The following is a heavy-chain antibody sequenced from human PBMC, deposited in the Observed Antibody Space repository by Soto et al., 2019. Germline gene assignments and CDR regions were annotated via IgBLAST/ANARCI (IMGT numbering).Heavy chain of an antibody. V-gene: IGHV3-21*01. CDR2: IGSSSSYI. D-gene: IGHD4-17*01. J-gene: IGHJ4*02. CDR1: GFTFSSYS. Sequence: GGSLRLSCAASGFTFSSYSMNWVRQAPGKGLEWVSSIGSSSSYIYYADSVKGRFTISRDNAKNSLYLQMNSLRAEDTAVYYCARSPSMTTVSLDYWGQGTLVTVS. CDR3: ARSPSMTTVSLDY.